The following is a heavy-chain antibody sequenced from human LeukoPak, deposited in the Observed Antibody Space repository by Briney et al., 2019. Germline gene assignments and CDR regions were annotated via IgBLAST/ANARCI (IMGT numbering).Heavy chain of an antibody. Sequence: SETLSLTCAVSGGSISSGGYSWSWIRQPPGKGLEWIGYIDHSGSTYYNPSLKSRVTISVDTSKNQFSLKLSSVTAADTAVYYCARRDYRGSSWFDPWGQGTLVTVSS. CDR3: ARRDYRGSSWFDP. V-gene: IGHV4-30-2*01. CDR1: GGSISSGGYS. D-gene: IGHD4/OR15-4a*01. J-gene: IGHJ5*02. CDR2: IDHSGST.